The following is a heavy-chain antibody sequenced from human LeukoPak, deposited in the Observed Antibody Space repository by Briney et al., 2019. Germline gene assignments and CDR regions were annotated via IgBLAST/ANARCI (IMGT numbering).Heavy chain of an antibody. J-gene: IGHJ4*02. Sequence: GGSLRLSCATSGFLFSNYGMSWVRQAPGKGLEWVSGISGSAGSTYYADSVRGRFTISRDNSKNTLYLQMNSLRVEDTAVYYCARVANTLDIIVIIAAIDYWGQGTLVTVSS. D-gene: IGHD2-15*01. CDR3: ARVANTLDIIVIIAAIDY. CDR1: GFLFSNYG. V-gene: IGHV3-23*01. CDR2: ISGSAGST.